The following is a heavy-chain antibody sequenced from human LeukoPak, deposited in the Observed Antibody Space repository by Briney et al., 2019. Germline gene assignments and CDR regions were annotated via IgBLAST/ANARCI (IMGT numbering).Heavy chain of an antibody. Sequence: GGSLRLSCAASGFTVSSNYMSWVRQAPGKGLEWVSVIYSGGSTYYAYSVKGRFTISRDNSKNTLYLQMNSLRAEDTAVYYCASTIFGVVSNWGQGTLVTVSS. CDR1: GFTVSSNY. D-gene: IGHD3-3*01. V-gene: IGHV3-66*01. CDR3: ASTIFGVVSN. CDR2: IYSGGST. J-gene: IGHJ4*02.